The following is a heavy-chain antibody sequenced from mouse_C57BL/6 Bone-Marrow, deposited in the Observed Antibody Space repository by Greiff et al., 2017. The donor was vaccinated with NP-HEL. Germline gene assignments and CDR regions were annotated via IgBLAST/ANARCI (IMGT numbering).Heavy chain of an antibody. CDR2: INPNNGGT. D-gene: IGHD1-1*01. J-gene: IGHJ2*01. CDR1: GYTFTDYY. Sequence: EVMLQQSGPELVKPGASVKISCKASGYTFTDYYMNWVKQSHGKSLEWIGDINPNNGGTSYNQKFKGKATLTVDKSSSTAYMELRSLTSEDSAVYYCASRYYYGSSYFDYWGQGTTLTVSS. V-gene: IGHV1-26*01. CDR3: ASRYYYGSSYFDY.